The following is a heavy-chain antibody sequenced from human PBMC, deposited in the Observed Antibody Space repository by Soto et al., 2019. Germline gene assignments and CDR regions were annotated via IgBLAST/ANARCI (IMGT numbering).Heavy chain of an antibody. Sequence: SETLSLTCSVSGDYIHVGGYCFACIRQRPGKGLEWMGYIYYTGKTYYNPSLESRLTMSVDRSKNQFSLRLTSVTAADTAVYFCGRDLTSNANCIDPWGQGTLVTVSS. D-gene: IGHD2-2*01. V-gene: IGHV4-30-4*01. CDR2: IYYTGKT. CDR3: GRDLTSNANCIDP. J-gene: IGHJ5*02. CDR1: GDYIHVGGYC.